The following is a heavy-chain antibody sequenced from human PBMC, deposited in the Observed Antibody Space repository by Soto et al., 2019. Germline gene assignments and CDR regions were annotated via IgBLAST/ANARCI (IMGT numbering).Heavy chain of an antibody. Sequence: EVQLVESGGGLVQPGESLRLSCAASGFTFSYYWMHWVRQAPGKGLVWVSRIHSDGSSTTYADSVKGRFTISRDNARNTLYMQMNSLRDEDTAVYYCARGDRGAFDLWGQGTVLTVSS. J-gene: IGHJ3*01. V-gene: IGHV3-74*01. CDR2: IHSDGSST. D-gene: IGHD1-26*01. CDR3: ARGDRGAFDL. CDR1: GFTFSYYW.